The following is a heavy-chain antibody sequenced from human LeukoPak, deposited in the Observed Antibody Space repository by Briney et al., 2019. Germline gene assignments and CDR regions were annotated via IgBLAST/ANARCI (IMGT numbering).Heavy chain of an antibody. V-gene: IGHV1-46*01. CDR2: INPSGGST. Sequence: ASAKVSCKASGYTFTSYYMHWVRQAPGQGLEWMGIINPSGGSTSYAQKFQGRVTMTTDTSTSTAYMELRSLRSDDTAVYYCARDLELTVVVPAAIPFDYWGQGTLVTVSS. CDR1: GYTFTSYY. CDR3: ARDLELTVVVPAAIPFDY. J-gene: IGHJ4*02. D-gene: IGHD2-2*01.